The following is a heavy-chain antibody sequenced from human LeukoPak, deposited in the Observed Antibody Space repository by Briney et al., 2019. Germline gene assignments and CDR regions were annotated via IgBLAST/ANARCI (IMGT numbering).Heavy chain of an antibody. CDR1: GFTFSSYD. V-gene: IGHV3-30*02. Sequence: GGSLRLSCAASGFTFSSYDMSWVRQAPGKGPEWVAFIRYDGSNKYYADSVKGRFTISRDNSKNTLYLQMNSLRAEDTAVYYCARDGIRSAVDGPYFDYWGQGTLVTVSS. J-gene: IGHJ4*02. D-gene: IGHD6-19*01. CDR3: ARDGIRSAVDGPYFDY. CDR2: IRYDGSNK.